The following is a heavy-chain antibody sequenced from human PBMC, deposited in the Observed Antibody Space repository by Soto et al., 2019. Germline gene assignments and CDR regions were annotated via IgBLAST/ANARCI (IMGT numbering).Heavy chain of an antibody. CDR2: INGDGSST. J-gene: IGHJ6*02. CDR3: ARGLRGYYGKDV. V-gene: IGHV3-74*01. Sequence: PGESLKISCAASGFTFSNYWMHWVRQGPGKGLVWVSRINGDGSSTNYADSVKGRFTISRDSAKNTVYLQMNSLRAEDTAMYYCARGLRGYYGKDVWGQGTTVTVSS. CDR1: GFTFSNYW. D-gene: IGHD3-10*01.